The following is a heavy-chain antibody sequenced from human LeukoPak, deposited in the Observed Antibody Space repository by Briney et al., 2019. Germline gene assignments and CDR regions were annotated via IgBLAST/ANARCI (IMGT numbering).Heavy chain of an antibody. J-gene: IGHJ5*02. D-gene: IGHD3-9*01. CDR2: INPDGNKK. CDR1: GLTFSSSW. V-gene: IGHV3-7*03. Sequence: PGGSLRLSCAVSGLTFSSSWMDWVRQAPGKGLEWVASINPDGNKKYSADSVKGRFTISRDNAKNSLYLQMNSLRAEDTAVYYCARDYTGYFPWGQGTLVIVSS. CDR3: ARDYTGYFP.